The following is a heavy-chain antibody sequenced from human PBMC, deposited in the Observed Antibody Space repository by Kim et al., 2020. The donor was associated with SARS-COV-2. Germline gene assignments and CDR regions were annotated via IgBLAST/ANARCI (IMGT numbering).Heavy chain of an antibody. CDR3: ARDPTVREYKDYYYGMDV. D-gene: IGHD4-4*01. CDR2: IYYSGST. CDR1: GGSISSGGYY. Sequence: SETLSLTCTVSGGSISSGGYYWSWIRQHPGKGLEWIGYIYYSGSTYYNPSLKSRVTISVDTSKNQFSLKLSSVTAADTAVYYCARDPTVREYKDYYYGMDVWGQGTTVTVSS. J-gene: IGHJ6*02. V-gene: IGHV4-31*03.